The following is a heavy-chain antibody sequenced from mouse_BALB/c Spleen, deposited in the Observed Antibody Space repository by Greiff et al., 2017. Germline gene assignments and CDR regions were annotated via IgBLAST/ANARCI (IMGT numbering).Heavy chain of an antibody. V-gene: IGHV3-2*02. CDR3: ALTMITTGAWFAY. CDR2: ISYSGST. J-gene: IGHJ3*01. D-gene: IGHD2-4*01. CDR1: GYSITSDYA. Sequence: DVKLQESGPGLVKPSQSLSLTCTVTGYSITSDYAWNWIRQFPGNKLEWMGYISYSGSTSYNPSLKSRISITRDTSKNQFFLQLNSVTTEDTATYYCALTMITTGAWFAYWGQGTLVTVSA.